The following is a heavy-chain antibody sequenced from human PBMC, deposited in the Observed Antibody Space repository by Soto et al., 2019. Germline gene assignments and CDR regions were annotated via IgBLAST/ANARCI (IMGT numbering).Heavy chain of an antibody. D-gene: IGHD3-3*01. J-gene: IGHJ6*02. CDR1: GFTFSSYE. CDR3: ARDLLHYDFWSGYSAYFYYGMDV. Sequence: SGGSLRLSCAASGFTFSSYEMNWVRQAPGQGLEWVSYISDSGGTVYYADSVKGRFTASRDNAQNSVYLQMNSLRTEDTAVYYCARDLLHYDFWSGYSAYFYYGMDVWGPGTTVTVSS. CDR2: ISDSGGTV. V-gene: IGHV3-48*03.